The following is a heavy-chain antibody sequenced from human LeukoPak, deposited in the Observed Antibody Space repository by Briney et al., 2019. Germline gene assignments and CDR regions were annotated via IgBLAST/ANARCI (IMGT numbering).Heavy chain of an antibody. CDR1: GGTFSSYT. Sequence: GASVKVSCKASGGTFSSYTISWVRQAPGQGLEWMGRIIPILGIANYVQKFQGRVTITADKSTSTAYMELSSLRSEDTAVYYCARDAGFRSPRHYYYGMDVWGQGTTVTVSS. CDR2: IIPILGIA. J-gene: IGHJ6*02. CDR3: ARDAGFRSPRHYYYGMDV. V-gene: IGHV1-69*04.